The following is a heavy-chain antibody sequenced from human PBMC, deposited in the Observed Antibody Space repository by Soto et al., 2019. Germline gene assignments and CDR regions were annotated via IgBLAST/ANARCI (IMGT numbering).Heavy chain of an antibody. CDR3: VRDGRREDTIFGVVIISGAFDI. J-gene: IGHJ3*02. V-gene: IGHV3-48*03. CDR2: ISSSGSTI. D-gene: IGHD3-3*01. Sequence: GGSLRLSCAASGFTFSSYEMNWVRQAPGKGLEWVSYISSSGSTIYYADSVKGRFTISRDNAKNSLYLQMNSLRAEDTAVYYCVRDGRREDTIFGVVIISGAFDIWGQGTMVTVSS. CDR1: GFTFSSYE.